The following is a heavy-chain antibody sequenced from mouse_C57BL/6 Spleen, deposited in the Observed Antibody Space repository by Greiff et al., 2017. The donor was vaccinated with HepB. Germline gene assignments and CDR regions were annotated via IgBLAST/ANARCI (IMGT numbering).Heavy chain of an antibody. CDR1: GYTFTSYW. J-gene: IGHJ4*01. V-gene: IGHV1-69*01. CDR3: ARCYDYDEGYAMDY. D-gene: IGHD2-4*01. Sequence: QVQLQQPGAELVMPGASVKLSCKASGYTFTSYWMHWVKQRPGQGLEWIGEIDPSDSYTNYNQKFKGKSTLTVDKSSSTAYMQLSSLTSEDSAVYYCARCYDYDEGYAMDYWGQGTSVTVSS. CDR2: IDPSDSYT.